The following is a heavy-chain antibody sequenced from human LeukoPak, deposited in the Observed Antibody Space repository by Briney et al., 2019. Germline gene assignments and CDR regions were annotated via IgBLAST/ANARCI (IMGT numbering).Heavy chain of an antibody. CDR2: IYADGTT. CDR1: GFTFSSYS. Sequence: GGSLRLSCAASGFTFSSYSMNWVRQAPGKGLEWVSLIYADGTTHYADSVKGRFTISRDNSKNTVYLQMNSVRPEDTAVYYCARDRAGTQAWVEFDPWGQGTLVTVSS. V-gene: IGHV3-66*02. CDR3: ARDRAGTQAWVEFDP. J-gene: IGHJ5*02. D-gene: IGHD3-10*01.